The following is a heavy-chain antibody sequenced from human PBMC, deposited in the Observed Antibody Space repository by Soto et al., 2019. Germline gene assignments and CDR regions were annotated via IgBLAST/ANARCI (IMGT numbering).Heavy chain of an antibody. J-gene: IGHJ4*02. D-gene: IGHD6-19*01. V-gene: IGHV3-74*01. Sequence: EVQLIESGGGLVQPGGSLRHSCAASGFTFTKSWMHWVRQTPGKGLEWVSRVNTDGSDTIYADSVKGRFTISRDNAKNTLYLQMNSLTAEDTAMYYCARDQSVSGPTTFHYWGQGALVTVSS. CDR3: ARDQSVSGPTTFHY. CDR1: GFTFTKSW. CDR2: VNTDGSDT.